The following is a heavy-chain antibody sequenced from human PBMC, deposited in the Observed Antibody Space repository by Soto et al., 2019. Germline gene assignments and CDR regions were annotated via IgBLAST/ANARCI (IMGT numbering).Heavy chain of an antibody. CDR3: AKEFWEGWLSYYFDY. D-gene: IGHD3-16*02. V-gene: IGHV3-23*01. CDR1: GFTFSSYA. CDR2: ISGSGGST. Sequence: PGGSLRLSCAASGFTFSSYAMSWVRPAPGKGLEWVSAISGSGGSTYYADSVKGRFTISRDNSKNTLYLQMNSLRAEDTAVYYCAKEFWEGWLSYYFDYWGQGTLVTVSS. J-gene: IGHJ4*02.